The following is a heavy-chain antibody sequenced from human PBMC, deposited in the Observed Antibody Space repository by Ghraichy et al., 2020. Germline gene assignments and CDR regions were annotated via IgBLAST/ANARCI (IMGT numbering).Heavy chain of an antibody. Sequence: ASVKVSCKAFGYTFTSNYMHWVRLAPGQGLEWMGLINPTGSRTTLSQKFQGRLTMTRDTSTNTDYMELSSLRSDDTAIYYCARDISLEDVTWWFDPWGQGTLVTVSS. CDR3: ARDISLEDVTWWFDP. CDR1: GYTFTSNY. CDR2: INPTGSRT. J-gene: IGHJ5*02. D-gene: IGHD2-15*01. V-gene: IGHV1-46*01.